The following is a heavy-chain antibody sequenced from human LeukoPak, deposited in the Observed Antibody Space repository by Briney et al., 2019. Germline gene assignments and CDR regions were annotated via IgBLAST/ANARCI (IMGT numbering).Heavy chain of an antibody. D-gene: IGHD3-22*01. V-gene: IGHV1-46*01. Sequence: VASVKVPCTASGYTFSKYYMHWVRQAPGQGLEWMGIINIGGGTTIYAQKFQGRVTMTRDTSTSTAYMELSSLTSEDTAVYYCGRGPFYYDIDWGQGTLITVSS. CDR3: GRGPFYYDID. CDR1: GYTFSKYY. J-gene: IGHJ4*02. CDR2: INIGGGTT.